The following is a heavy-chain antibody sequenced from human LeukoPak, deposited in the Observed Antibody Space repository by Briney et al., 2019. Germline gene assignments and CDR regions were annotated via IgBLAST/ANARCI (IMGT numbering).Heavy chain of an antibody. CDR3: ARLAYDSSGYYFDY. Sequence: GEPLKISCKGSGYSFTSYWIGWVRQLPGKGLEWMGIIYPGDSDTRYSPAFQGHATISATKSISTAYLQWRSLKDSDTAMYYCARLAYDSSGYYFDYWGQGTLVTVSS. V-gene: IGHV5-51*01. CDR1: GYSFTSYW. J-gene: IGHJ4*02. CDR2: IYPGDSDT. D-gene: IGHD3-22*01.